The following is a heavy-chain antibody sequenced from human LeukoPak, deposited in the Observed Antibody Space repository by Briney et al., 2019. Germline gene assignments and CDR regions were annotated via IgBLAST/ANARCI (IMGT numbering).Heavy chain of an antibody. CDR2: ISSSSSTI. D-gene: IGHD1-14*01. CDR3: APLPRDHLCRRERSIATDS. V-gene: IGHV3-48*01. J-gene: IGHJ5*01. CDR1: VFTFSIYS. Sequence: GGCLRLSCAVSVFTFSIYSMKWVRQAAGKGLGWVSYISSSSSTIYYADCVKGRFTLHRQHDKISLSLQKHSLSPEDSAVYHCAPLPRDHLCRRERSIATDS.